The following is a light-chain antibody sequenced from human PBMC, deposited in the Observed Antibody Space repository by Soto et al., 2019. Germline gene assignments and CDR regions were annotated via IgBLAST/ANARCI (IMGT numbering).Light chain of an antibody. CDR3: QSYDSTLSARYV. CDR1: SSNTGAGYD. Sequence: QPLLTQPFLVSGAPGQGVTISYTGSSSNTGAGYDVHWYQQRPGTAPKLLIFGNINRPSGVPDRFSGSKSGTSASLAITGLQAEDEGDYYCQSYDSTLSARYVFGTGTKVTVL. V-gene: IGLV1-40*01. J-gene: IGLJ1*01. CDR2: GNI.